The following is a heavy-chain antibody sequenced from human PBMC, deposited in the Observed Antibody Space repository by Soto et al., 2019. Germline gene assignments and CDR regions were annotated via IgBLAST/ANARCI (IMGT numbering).Heavy chain of an antibody. V-gene: IGHV3-23*01. Sequence: EVQVLESGGGLVQPGGSLRLSCAGSGFTFINYAMNWDRQAPGKGVEWVSSISRGGEAAFSPDSVRGRFTISRDNSKNTVTLQMISLGVDDTAVYYCARKILGSTTRPNYWYFDLWGRGTLVTVSS. CDR2: ISRGGEAA. D-gene: IGHD7-27*01. CDR1: GFTFINYA. CDR3: ARKILGSTTRPNYWYFDL. J-gene: IGHJ2*01.